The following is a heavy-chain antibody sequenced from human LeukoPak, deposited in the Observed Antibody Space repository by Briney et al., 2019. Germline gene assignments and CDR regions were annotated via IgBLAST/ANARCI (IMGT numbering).Heavy chain of an antibody. CDR3: ARDYYGDYLFDY. Sequence: PGGSLRLSCAASGFTFTSYSMNWVRQAPGKGLEWVSSISSSSYIYYADSVKGRFTIPRDNAKNSLYLQMNSLRAEDTAVYYCARDYYGDYLFDYWGQGTLVTVSS. V-gene: IGHV3-21*01. CDR1: GFTFTSYS. D-gene: IGHD4-17*01. J-gene: IGHJ4*02. CDR2: ISSSSYI.